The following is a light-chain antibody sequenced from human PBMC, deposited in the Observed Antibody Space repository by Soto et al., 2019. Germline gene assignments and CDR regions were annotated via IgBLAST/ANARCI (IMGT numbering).Light chain of an antibody. CDR2: KAS. V-gene: IGKV1-5*03. Sequence: DIQMTQSPSTLSASVGDRVTITCRASQSISSWLAWYQQKPGKAPKLLIHKASNLESGVPSRFSGIGSGTEFTLTISSLQPDDFATYYCQQYNTYRTFGQGTKVEIK. CDR1: QSISSW. CDR3: QQYNTYRT. J-gene: IGKJ1*01.